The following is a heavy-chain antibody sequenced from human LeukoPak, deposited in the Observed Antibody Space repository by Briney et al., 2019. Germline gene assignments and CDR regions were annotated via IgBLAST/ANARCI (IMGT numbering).Heavy chain of an antibody. CDR1: GYSISSGYY. CDR3: AWSSSRWGFDP. J-gene: IGHJ5*02. V-gene: IGHV4-38-2*02. D-gene: IGHD6-13*01. CDR2: IYHSGST. Sequence: SETLSLTCTVSGYSISSGYYWGWIRQPPGKGLEWIGSIYHSGSTYYNPSLKSRVTISVDTSKNPFSLKLSSVTAADTAVYYCAWSSSRWGFDPWGQGTLVTVSS.